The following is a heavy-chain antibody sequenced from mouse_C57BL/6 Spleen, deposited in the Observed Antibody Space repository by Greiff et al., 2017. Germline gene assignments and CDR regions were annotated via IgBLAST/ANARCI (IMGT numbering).Heavy chain of an antibody. V-gene: IGHV2-9-1*01. CDR3: AINGNYAWFAY. D-gene: IGHD2-1*01. Sequence: VQVVESGPGLVAPSQSLSITCTVSGFSLTSYAISWVRQPPGKGLEWLGGICTGGGTNYNSALKSSLSISKDNSKSQVFLKMNSLQTDDTARYYCAINGNYAWFAYWGQGTLVTVSA. CDR2: ICTGGGT. CDR1: GFSLTSYA. J-gene: IGHJ3*01.